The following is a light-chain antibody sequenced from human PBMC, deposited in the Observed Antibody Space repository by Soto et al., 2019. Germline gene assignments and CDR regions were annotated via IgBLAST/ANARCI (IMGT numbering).Light chain of an antibody. CDR2: KAS. CDR3: KQYNSYPWT. Sequence: DIQMTQSPSTLSASVGDRVTITCRASQSISSWLAWYQQKPGKAPKLLIYKASTLKSGVQSRFSGSGSGTEFTLTIRSLQPDDFATYYCKQYNSYPWTFGQGTKVDIK. CDR1: QSISSW. J-gene: IGKJ1*01. V-gene: IGKV1-5*03.